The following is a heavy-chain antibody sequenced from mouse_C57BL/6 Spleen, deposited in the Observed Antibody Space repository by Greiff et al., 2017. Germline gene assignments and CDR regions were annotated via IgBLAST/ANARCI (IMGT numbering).Heavy chain of an antibody. CDR3: ANGYALDY. CDR1: GYSITSGYY. Sequence: EVKLQESGPGLVKPSQSLSLTCSVTGYSITSGYYWNWIRQFPGNKLEWMGYISYDGSNNYNPALKKRISITRDTSKNQFFLKLNSVTTEDTATYYCANGYALDYGGQGTSLTVVS. CDR2: ISYDGSN. J-gene: IGHJ2*02. D-gene: IGHD2-2*01. V-gene: IGHV3-6*01.